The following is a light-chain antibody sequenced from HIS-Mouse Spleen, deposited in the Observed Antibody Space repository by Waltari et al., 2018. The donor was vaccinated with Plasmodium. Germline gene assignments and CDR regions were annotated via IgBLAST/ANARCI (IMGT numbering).Light chain of an antibody. J-gene: IGKJ4*01. CDR3: QQRSNWPSLT. V-gene: IGKV3-11*01. Sequence: EIVLKQSPATLSLSPGERATLACRASQSFSSYLAWYQQKPGQAPRLLIYDASNRATGIPARFICSGSGTDFTLTISSLEPEDFAVYYCQQRSNWPSLTFGGGTKVEIK. CDR2: DAS. CDR1: QSFSSY.